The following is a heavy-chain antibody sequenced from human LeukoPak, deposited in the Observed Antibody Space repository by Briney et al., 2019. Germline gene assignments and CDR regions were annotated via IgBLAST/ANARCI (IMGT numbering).Heavy chain of an antibody. D-gene: IGHD3-10*01. CDR1: GGSSRGYS. Sequence: SETLSLTCAVYGGSSRGYSWAWFPHPPGKGLEWIGEINHSGSTNYNPSLKSRVTISVDTSKNQFSLKLSSVTAADTAVYYCASRGRAGDYWGQGTLVTVSS. CDR2: INHSGST. V-gene: IGHV4-34*01. CDR3: ASRGRAGDY. J-gene: IGHJ4*02.